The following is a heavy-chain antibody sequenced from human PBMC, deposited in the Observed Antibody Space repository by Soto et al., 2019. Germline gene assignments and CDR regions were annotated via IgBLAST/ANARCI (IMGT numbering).Heavy chain of an antibody. V-gene: IGHV3-74*01. D-gene: IGHD3-22*01. Sequence: HPGGSLRLSCAASGFTFSSYWMHWVRQVPGKGLVWVSRINSDGSSISYADSVKGRFTISRDNAKNSLYLQMNSLRAEDTAVYYCARDFQGYYSFDYWGQGTLVTVSS. CDR3: ARDFQGYYSFDY. J-gene: IGHJ4*02. CDR1: GFTFSSYW. CDR2: INSDGSSI.